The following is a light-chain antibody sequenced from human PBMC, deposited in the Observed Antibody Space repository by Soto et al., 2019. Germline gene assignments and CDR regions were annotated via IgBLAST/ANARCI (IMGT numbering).Light chain of an antibody. J-gene: IGLJ3*02. Sequence: QSALTQPRSVSGSPGQSVTISCTRTSSDVGDYTHVSWYQQHPGKAPKLMIYDVNKRPSGVPDRFSGSKSGNTASLTISGLQAADEADYYCCSFGGGHNYVFGGGTKLTVL. CDR1: SSDVGDYTH. CDR2: DVN. CDR3: CSFGGGHNYV. V-gene: IGLV2-11*01.